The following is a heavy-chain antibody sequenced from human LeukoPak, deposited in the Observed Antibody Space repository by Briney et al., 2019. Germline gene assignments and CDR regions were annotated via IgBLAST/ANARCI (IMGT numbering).Heavy chain of an antibody. J-gene: IGHJ6*03. D-gene: IGHD3-16*01. V-gene: IGHV1-8*02. CDR1: GYTFTSYG. CDR2: INPNSGDT. CDR3: ARRKGGYYYYYMDV. Sequence: GASVKVSCKASGYTFTSYGISWVRQAPGQGLEWMGWINPNSGDTNYAQKFQGRVTMTRNTSISTAYMELSSLRSEDTAVYYCARRKGGYYYYYMDVWGKGTTVTVSS.